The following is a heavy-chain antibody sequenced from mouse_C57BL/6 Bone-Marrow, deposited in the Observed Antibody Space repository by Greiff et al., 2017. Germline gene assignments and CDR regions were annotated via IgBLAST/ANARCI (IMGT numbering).Heavy chain of an antibody. J-gene: IGHJ3*01. CDR1: GYAFSSSW. CDR3: ASAGRD. CDR2: IYPGDGDT. V-gene: IGHV1-82*01. Sequence: VQLQQSGPELVKPGASVKISCKASGYAFSSSWMNWVKQRPGKGLEWIGRIYPGDGDTNYNGKFKGKDTLTADKSSSTAYMQLSSLTSEDSAVYFCASAGRDWGQGTLVTVSA.